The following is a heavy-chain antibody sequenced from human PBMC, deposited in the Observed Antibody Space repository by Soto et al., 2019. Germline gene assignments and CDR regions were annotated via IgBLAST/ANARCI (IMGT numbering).Heavy chain of an antibody. CDR2: IYYGGST. V-gene: IGHV4-61*05. D-gene: IGHD7-27*01. CDR1: GGSISRTSFY. CDR3: AKNWNWGSLVH. J-gene: IGHJ4*02. Sequence: SETLSLTCTVSGGSISRTSFYWGWIRQPPGKGLEWIGFIYYGGSTNYNPSLKSRVTISVDTPKNQFSLKLSSVTAADTAVYYCAKNWNWGSLVHWGQGTLVTVSS.